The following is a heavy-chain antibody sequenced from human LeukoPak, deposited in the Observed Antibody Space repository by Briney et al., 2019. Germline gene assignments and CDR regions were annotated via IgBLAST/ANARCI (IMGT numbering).Heavy chain of an antibody. D-gene: IGHD6-19*01. CDR3: ARLVVDSHAFDV. CDR2: LYSVGTI. V-gene: IGHV3-53*01. CDR1: GFTVSGSY. Sequence: GSLRLSCAASGFTVSGSYMSWIRQAPGKGLEWVSILYSVGTIYYADSVKGRFTISRDNSKNTPYLQMNSLRVEDAAVYYCARLVVDSHAFDVWGQGTMVTVSS. J-gene: IGHJ3*01.